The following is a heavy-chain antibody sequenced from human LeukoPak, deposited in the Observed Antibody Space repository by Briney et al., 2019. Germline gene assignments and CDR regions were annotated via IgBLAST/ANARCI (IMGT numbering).Heavy chain of an antibody. CDR3: AREREGPYGYLDY. V-gene: IGHV4-61*02. CDR1: GGSISSASYY. Sequence: TSQTLSLTCTVSGGSISSASYYWSWIRQPAGKGLQWIGRIYTSGSTYYNPSLKSRVTISVDTSRNQFSLKLSSVTAADTAVYYCAREREGPYGYLDYWGQGILVTVSS. J-gene: IGHJ4*02. CDR2: IYTSGST. D-gene: IGHD4-17*01.